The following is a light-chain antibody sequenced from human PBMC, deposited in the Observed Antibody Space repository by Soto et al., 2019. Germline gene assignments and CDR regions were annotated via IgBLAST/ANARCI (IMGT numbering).Light chain of an antibody. J-gene: IGLJ2*01. V-gene: IGLV1-44*01. CDR2: SNS. CDR1: SSNIGTNT. Sequence: QSVLAQPPSVSGTPGQRVTISCSGSSSNIGTNTGNWYQQLPGTAPKLLIYSNSQRPSGVPDRFSGSKSGTSASLAIDGLQSEDEADYYCAAWDDSLNGVIFGGGTKLTVL. CDR3: AAWDDSLNGVI.